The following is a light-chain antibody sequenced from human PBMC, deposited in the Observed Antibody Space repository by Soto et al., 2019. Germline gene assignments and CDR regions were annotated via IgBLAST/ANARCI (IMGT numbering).Light chain of an antibody. CDR2: RAS. Sequence: EIVMTQSPATLSVSPGGRATLSCRACQSVSSYLAWYQQRPGQPPRLLIYRASTRATGIPARFSGSGSGTEFSLTISSLQSEDFAVYYCQQYSTWPPRYTFGQGTKLEI. J-gene: IGKJ2*01. V-gene: IGKV3-15*01. CDR3: QQYSTWPPRYT. CDR1: QSVSSY.